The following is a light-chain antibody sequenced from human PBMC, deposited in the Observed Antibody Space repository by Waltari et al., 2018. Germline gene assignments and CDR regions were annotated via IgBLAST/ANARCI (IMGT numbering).Light chain of an antibody. CDR2: HAS. Sequence: EIVLTQSPGTLSLSSGERATLSCRTSQSISKYLGWYRQKPGQAPRLLIYHASSRATGIPDRFSGSGSGTDFSLTISRLEPEDFAVYYCQHYVNLLVTFGQGTKVEIK. J-gene: IGKJ1*01. V-gene: IGKV3-20*01. CDR1: QSISKY. CDR3: QHYVNLLVT.